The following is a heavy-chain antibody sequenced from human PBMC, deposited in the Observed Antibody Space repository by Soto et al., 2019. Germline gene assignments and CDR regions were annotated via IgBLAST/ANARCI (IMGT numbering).Heavy chain of an antibody. CDR3: AKQGYCTNGVCEGIDY. D-gene: IGHD2-8*01. Sequence: GGSLRLSCAASGFTFSSYAMSWVRQAPGKGLEWVSAISGSGGSTYYADSVKGRFTTSRDNSKNTLYLQMNSLRAEDTAVYYCAKQGYCTNGVCEGIDYWGQGTLVTVSS. CDR2: ISGSGGST. CDR1: GFTFSSYA. J-gene: IGHJ4*02. V-gene: IGHV3-23*01.